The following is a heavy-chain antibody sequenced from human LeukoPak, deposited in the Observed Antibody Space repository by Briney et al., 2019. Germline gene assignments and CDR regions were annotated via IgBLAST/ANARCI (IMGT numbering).Heavy chain of an antibody. J-gene: IGHJ4*02. Sequence: PGGSLRLSCAASGFTFSTYWMHWVRQAPGKGLVWVSRINSDGDSTNYADSVKGRFTISRDNAKNTLYLQMDSLRAEDTAVYYCARGRNYYGSGSLWVDYWGQGTLVTVSS. D-gene: IGHD3-10*01. CDR2: INSDGDST. V-gene: IGHV3-74*01. CDR3: ARGRNYYGSGSLWVDY. CDR1: GFTFSTYW.